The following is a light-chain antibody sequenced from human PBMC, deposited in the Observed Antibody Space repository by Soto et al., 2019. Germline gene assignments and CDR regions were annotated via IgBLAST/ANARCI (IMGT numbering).Light chain of an antibody. CDR2: DVS. CDR3: SSYTSSSTNVV. Sequence: QSALTQPASVSGSPGQSITISCTGTSSDVGGYNYVSWYQQLPGKAPKLIIFDVSYRPSGVSNRFSGSKSGNTASLTISGLQDEDEGHYYCSSYTSSSTNVVFGGGTKVTVL. CDR1: SSDVGGYNY. V-gene: IGLV2-14*01. J-gene: IGLJ2*01.